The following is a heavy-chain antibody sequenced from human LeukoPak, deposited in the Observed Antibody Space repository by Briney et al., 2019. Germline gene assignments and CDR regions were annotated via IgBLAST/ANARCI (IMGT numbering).Heavy chain of an antibody. V-gene: IGHV5-51*01. Sequence: GESLKISCRGSGYSFTTYWIGWVRQMPGKGLEWMGVIFLSDYTTRYSPSFQGQVTISADKSISTAYLQWSSLKASDTALYYCASHGANSWGYFENWGQGTRVTVSS. J-gene: IGHJ4*02. CDR2: IFLSDYTT. D-gene: IGHD4-23*01. CDR1: GYSFTTYW. CDR3: ASHGANSWGYFEN.